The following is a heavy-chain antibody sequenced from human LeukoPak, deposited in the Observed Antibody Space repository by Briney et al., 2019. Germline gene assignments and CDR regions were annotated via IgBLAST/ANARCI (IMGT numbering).Heavy chain of an antibody. CDR3: ARGLGLRWQYFDY. Sequence: SETLSLTCAVYGGSFSGYYWSWIRQPPGKGLEWIGEINHSGSTKYNPSLKSRVTISVDTSKNQFSLKLSSVTAADTAVYYCARGLGLRWQYFDYWGQGTLVTVSS. CDR1: GGSFSGYY. D-gene: IGHD4-23*01. CDR2: INHSGST. J-gene: IGHJ4*02. V-gene: IGHV4-34*01.